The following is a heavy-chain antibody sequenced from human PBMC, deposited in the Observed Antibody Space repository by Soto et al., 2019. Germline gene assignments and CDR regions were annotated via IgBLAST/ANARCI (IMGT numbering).Heavy chain of an antibody. V-gene: IGHV1-69*13. J-gene: IGHJ5*02. Sequence: SVKVSCKAPGGTFSSYAISWVRQAPGQGLEWMGGIIPIFGTANYAQKFQGRVTITADESTSTAYMELSSLRSEDTAVYYCAGDVRGVVVTPESWFDPWGQGTLVTVSS. CDR1: GGTFSSYA. CDR2: IIPIFGTA. CDR3: AGDVRGVVVTPESWFDP. D-gene: IGHD2-21*02.